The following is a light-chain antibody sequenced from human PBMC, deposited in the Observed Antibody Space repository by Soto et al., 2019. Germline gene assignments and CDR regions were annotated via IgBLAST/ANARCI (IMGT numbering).Light chain of an antibody. Sequence: QSALTQPASVSGSPGQSITISCTGTSSDVGGYKYVSWFQHHPGKAPKLLIYEVSNRPSGVSNRFSASKSGNTASLTISGLQAEDEADYYCSSYTSRATVVFGGGTKVTVL. CDR1: SSDVGGYKY. V-gene: IGLV2-14*01. J-gene: IGLJ2*01. CDR2: EVS. CDR3: SSYTSRATVV.